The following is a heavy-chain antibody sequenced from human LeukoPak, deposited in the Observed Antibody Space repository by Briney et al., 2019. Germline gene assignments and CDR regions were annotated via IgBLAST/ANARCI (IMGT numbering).Heavy chain of an antibody. CDR1: GYTFSSYG. Sequence: GASVKVSCKASGYTFSSYGISWVRQAPGQGLEWMGWIATYNGKTKYAEKVQGRVTMTTDTSTTTAYMELRTLRSDDTAVYYCARDMVGLAADGNWFDPWGRGTLVTVSS. D-gene: IGHD6-13*01. CDR2: IATYNGKT. CDR3: ARDMVGLAADGNWFDP. J-gene: IGHJ5*02. V-gene: IGHV1-18*01.